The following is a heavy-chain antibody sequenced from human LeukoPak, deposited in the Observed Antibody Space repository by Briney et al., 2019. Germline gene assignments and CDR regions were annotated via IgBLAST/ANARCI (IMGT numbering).Heavy chain of an antibody. CDR1: GYTFTTYN. CDR3: ASLKNYYDSSGYYYLRPYVN. J-gene: IGHJ4*02. V-gene: IGHV1-18*01. CDR2: ISGYNGNT. D-gene: IGHD3-22*01. Sequence: GASVKVSCKASGYTFTTYNINWVRQAPGQGLEWMGWISGYNGNTNYAQKLQGRVTMTTDTSTSTAYMELRSLKSDDTAVYYCASLKNYYDSSGYYYLRPYVNWGQGTLVTVSS.